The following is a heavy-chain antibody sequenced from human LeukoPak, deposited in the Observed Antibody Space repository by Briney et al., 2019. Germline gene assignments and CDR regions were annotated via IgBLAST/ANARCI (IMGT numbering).Heavy chain of an antibody. V-gene: IGHV3-48*04. CDR2: ISSSSSTI. D-gene: IGHD2-15*01. J-gene: IGHJ4*02. CDR1: GFTFSSYS. CDR3: ARYSYKHDC. Sequence: GGSLRLTCAASGFTFSSYSMNWVRQAPGKGLEWVSYISSSSSTIYYADSVKGRFTTSRGNAKNSLYLQMNNVRAEDTAVYYCARYSYKHDCWGQGTLVTVSS.